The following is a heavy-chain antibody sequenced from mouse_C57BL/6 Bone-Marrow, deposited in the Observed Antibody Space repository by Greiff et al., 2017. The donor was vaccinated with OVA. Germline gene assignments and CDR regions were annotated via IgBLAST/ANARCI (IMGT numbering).Heavy chain of an antibody. CDR3: ARETTVVGDYAMDY. V-gene: IGHV5-4*01. CDR1: GFTFSSYA. D-gene: IGHD1-1*01. Sequence: EVMLVESGGGLVKPGGSLKLSCAASGFTFSSYAMSWVRQTPEKRLEWVATISDGGSYTYYPDNVKGRFTISRDNAKNNLYLQMSHLKSEDTAMYYCARETTVVGDYAMDYWGQGTSVTVSS. J-gene: IGHJ4*01. CDR2: ISDGGSYT.